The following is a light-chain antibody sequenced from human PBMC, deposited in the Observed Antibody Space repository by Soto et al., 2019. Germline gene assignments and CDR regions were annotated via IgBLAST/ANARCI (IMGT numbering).Light chain of an antibody. CDR3: QQYGDSPT. Sequence: DIVLTQSPDTLSLSPGESATLSCRASQSLGRYLAWYQQKPGQAPRVLIYGASSRAPGIPDRFSGGGSGTDFTLTISRLEPEDSAVYFCQQYGDSPTFGQGTKVDIK. V-gene: IGKV3-20*01. CDR2: GAS. J-gene: IGKJ1*01. CDR1: QSLGRY.